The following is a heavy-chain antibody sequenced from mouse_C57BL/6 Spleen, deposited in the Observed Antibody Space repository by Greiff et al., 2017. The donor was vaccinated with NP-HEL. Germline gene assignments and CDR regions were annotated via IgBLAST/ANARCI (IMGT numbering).Heavy chain of an antibody. CDR2: INPGSGGT. Sequence: VQLQQSGAELVRPGTSVKVSCKASGYAFTNYLIEWVKQRPGQGLEWIGVINPGSGGTNYNEKFKSKATLTVDKSSSTAYMQLSSLTSEDSAVYYCARSFDYWGQGTTLTVSS. J-gene: IGHJ2*01. CDR3: ARSFDY. CDR1: GYAFTNYL. V-gene: IGHV1-54*01.